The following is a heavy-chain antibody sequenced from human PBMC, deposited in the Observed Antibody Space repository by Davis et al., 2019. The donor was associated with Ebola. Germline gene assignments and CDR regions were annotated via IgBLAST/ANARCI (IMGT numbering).Heavy chain of an antibody. J-gene: IGHJ6*02. D-gene: IGHD6-6*01. Sequence: ASVKVSCKASGYTFTSYYMHWVRQAPGQGLEWMGIINPSGGSTSYAQKFQGRVTMTRDTSTSTVYMELSSLRSEDTAVYYCASTSNSSSSEDYYYGMDVWGQGTTVTVSS. CDR1: GYTFTSYY. CDR3: ASTSNSSSSEDYYYGMDV. CDR2: INPSGGST. V-gene: IGHV1-46*01.